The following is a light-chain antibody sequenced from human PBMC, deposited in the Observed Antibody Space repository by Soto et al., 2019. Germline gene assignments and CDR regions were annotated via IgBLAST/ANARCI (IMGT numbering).Light chain of an antibody. J-gene: IGKJ5*01. CDR2: VAS. Sequence: DIQLTQSPSFLSASVGDRVTITCRASQGISNYLAWYQQKPGKAPNLLIYVASTLQSGVPSRFSGSGSGTEFTLTISRLQPEDLANYYCQQLFSFPPTFGQGTRLEIK. CDR1: QGISNY. CDR3: QQLFSFPPT. V-gene: IGKV1-9*01.